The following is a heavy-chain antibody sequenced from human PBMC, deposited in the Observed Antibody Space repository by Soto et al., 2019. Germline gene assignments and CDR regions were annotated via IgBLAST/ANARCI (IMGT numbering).Heavy chain of an antibody. Sequence: QVQVVESRGGVVQPGRSLRLSCAASGFTLSCCGMHWVRQAPGKGLEWVGVITYDGGDKHYADSVKGRFTISRDSSENTVYLQMNSLRVEDSAIYYCAKEQSSGYYRVVDYWGQGTLVTVSS. CDR2: ITYDGGDK. J-gene: IGHJ4*02. D-gene: IGHD6-19*01. CDR1: GFTLSCCG. CDR3: AKEQSSGYYRVVDY. V-gene: IGHV3-30*18.